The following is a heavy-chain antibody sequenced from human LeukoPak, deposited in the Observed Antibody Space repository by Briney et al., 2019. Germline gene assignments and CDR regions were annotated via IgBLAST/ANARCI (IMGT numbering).Heavy chain of an antibody. D-gene: IGHD3-3*01. CDR3: ARDSRHDEGY. V-gene: IGHV1-18*01. CDR1: GYTFTIYG. CDR2: ISAYNGNT. J-gene: IGHJ4*02. Sequence: VSVTVSCKASGYTFTIYGISWVRQAPGQGGEWMGWISAYNGNTNYAQKFQGRVTMTTDTSTSTAYMELRSLRSDDTAVYYCARDSRHDEGYWGQGTLVTVSS.